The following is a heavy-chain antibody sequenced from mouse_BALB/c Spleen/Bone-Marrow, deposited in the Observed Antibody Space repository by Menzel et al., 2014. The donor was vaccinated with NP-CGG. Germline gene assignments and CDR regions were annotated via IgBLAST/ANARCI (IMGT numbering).Heavy chain of an antibody. CDR1: GYTFSRYW. J-gene: IGHJ2*02. D-gene: IGHD4-1*01. CDR2: ILPGSGSI. Sequence: VQVVESGAELMTPGASVKISCKATGYTFSRYWIEWMKQRPGHGPEWIGEILPGSGSINYNEKFKGKATITADSSSNTAYMQLSSLTAEDAAVYYCARGDWEVPVDYWGQGTSLPVPS. V-gene: IGHV1-9*01. CDR3: ARGDWEVPVDY.